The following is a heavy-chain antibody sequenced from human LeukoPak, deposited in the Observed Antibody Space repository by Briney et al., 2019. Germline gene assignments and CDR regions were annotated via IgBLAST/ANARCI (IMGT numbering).Heavy chain of an antibody. CDR1: GFMFHDYA. CDR3: ARESESSGWYDY. J-gene: IGHJ4*02. Sequence: GGSLRLSCAAPGFMFHDYAIHWVRQAPGKGLEWVSLISGDGGSTFYADSVKGRFTISRDNSKNSLYLQMSSLRSDDTALYYCARESESSGWYDYWGQGTLVTVSS. V-gene: IGHV3-43*02. D-gene: IGHD6-19*01. CDR2: ISGDGGST.